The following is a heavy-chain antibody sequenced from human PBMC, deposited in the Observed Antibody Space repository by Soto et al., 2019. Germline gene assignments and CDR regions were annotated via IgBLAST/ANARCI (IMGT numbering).Heavy chain of an antibody. V-gene: IGHV5-51*01. J-gene: IGHJ5*02. D-gene: IGHD3-10*01. CDR3: ARRNYYGSGSYQMGGFDP. CDR2: IYPGDSDT. Sequence: GASLKISCNGSGDSFTNHWIAWVRQMPGKGLEWMGIIYPGDSDTRYSPSFQGQVTISADKSISTAYLQWSSLKASDTAMYYCARRNYYGSGSYQMGGFDPWGQGTLVTVSS. CDR1: GDSFTNHW.